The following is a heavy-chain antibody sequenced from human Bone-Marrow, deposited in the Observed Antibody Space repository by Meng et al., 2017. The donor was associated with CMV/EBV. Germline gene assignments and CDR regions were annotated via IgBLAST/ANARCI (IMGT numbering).Heavy chain of an antibody. CDR1: GYTFTSYG. D-gene: IGHD6-19*01. J-gene: IGHJ4*02. Sequence: VQRVQSGAEVKEPGASVTVSCKASGYTFTSYGISWVRQAPGQGLEWMGWMNPNSGNTDYAQKFQGRVTMTRNISKSTAYMDLSSLRSEDTAVYYCATGVADFEYWGQGTLVTVSS. CDR2: MNPNSGNT. V-gene: IGHV1-8*02. CDR3: ATGVADFEY.